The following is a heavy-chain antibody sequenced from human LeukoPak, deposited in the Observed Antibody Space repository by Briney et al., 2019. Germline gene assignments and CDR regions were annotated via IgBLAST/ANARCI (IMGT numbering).Heavy chain of an antibody. D-gene: IGHD4-17*01. J-gene: IGHJ4*02. V-gene: IGHV3-48*03. CDR2: ISTSGGTT. CDR1: GFTFSSHE. Sequence: GGSLRLSCAASGFTFSSHEMNWVRQAPGKGLEWISYISTSGGTTYYADSVKGRLTISRDNAKNSLYLQMNSLRAEDTAVYYCARIYGDYEPFDYWGQGTLVTVSS. CDR3: ARIYGDYEPFDY.